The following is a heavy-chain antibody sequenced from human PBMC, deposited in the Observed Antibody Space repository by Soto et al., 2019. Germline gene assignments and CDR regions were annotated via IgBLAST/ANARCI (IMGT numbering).Heavy chain of an antibody. CDR1: GFTFSTHG. D-gene: IGHD2-15*01. V-gene: IGHV3-30*18. Sequence: GGSLRLSCEVSGFTFSTHGMHWVRQAPGKGLEWVAGTSYDGTNKYYARSVQGRFTISRENSMKTLYLQMNSLRTEDTAVYYCAKDLSGARWYYDDLDVWGQGTTVTVSS. CDR2: TSYDGTNK. CDR3: AKDLSGARWYYDDLDV. J-gene: IGHJ6*02.